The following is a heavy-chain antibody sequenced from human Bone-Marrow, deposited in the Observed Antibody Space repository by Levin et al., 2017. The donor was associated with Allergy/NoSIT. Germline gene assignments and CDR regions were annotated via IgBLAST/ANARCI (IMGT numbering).Heavy chain of an antibody. J-gene: IGHJ3*02. CDR3: AHSGCSGGSCYFAGYAFDI. CDR1: GFSLSTSGVG. CDR2: IYWDDDK. D-gene: IGHD2-15*01. V-gene: IGHV2-5*02. Sequence: ESGPTLVKPTQTLTLTCTFSGFSLSTSGVGVGWIRQPPGKALEWLALIYWDDDKRYSPSLKSRLTITKDTSKNQVVLTMTNMDPVDTATYYCAHSGCSGGSCYFAGYAFDIWGQGTMVTVSS.